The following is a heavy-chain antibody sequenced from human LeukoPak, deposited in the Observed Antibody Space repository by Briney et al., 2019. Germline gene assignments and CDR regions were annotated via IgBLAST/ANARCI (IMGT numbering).Heavy chain of an antibody. CDR3: ARGPYNNYVFEYYYYIDV. D-gene: IGHD4-11*01. J-gene: IGHJ6*03. Sequence: PAETLSLTCTVSGGSINSYYWSWIRQPAGKGLEWIGRIYSTGSTDYKPSLTSRVTMSVDTSKNQFSLILSSVTAADTAVYYCARGPYNNYVFEYYYYIDVWGKGTAVTVSS. V-gene: IGHV4-4*07. CDR2: IYSTGST. CDR1: GGSINSYY.